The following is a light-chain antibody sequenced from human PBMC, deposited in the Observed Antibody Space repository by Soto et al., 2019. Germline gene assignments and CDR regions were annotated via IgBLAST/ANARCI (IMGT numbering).Light chain of an antibody. V-gene: IGLV2-8*01. CDR1: SSDIGGYDH. Sequence: QPVLTQPPSASGSPGQSVTISCTGTSSDIGGYDHVSWYQQHPGKAPKVVIYEVTKRPSGVPDRFSGFKAGNTASLTVFGLQAEDEADYYCGSFAGPVWVFGGGTQLTVL. J-gene: IGLJ3*02. CDR3: GSFAGPVWV. CDR2: EVT.